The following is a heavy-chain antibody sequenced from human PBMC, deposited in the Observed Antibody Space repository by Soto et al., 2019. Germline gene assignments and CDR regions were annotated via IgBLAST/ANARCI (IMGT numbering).Heavy chain of an antibody. CDR1: GGSFSGYY. CDR2: INHSGST. J-gene: IGHJ4*02. CDR3: ARGEGDY. V-gene: IGHV4-34*01. Sequence: SETLSLTCAVYGGSFSGYYWSWIRQPPGKGLEWIGEINHSGSTNYNPSLKSRVTISVDTSKNQFSLKLSSVTAADTAVYYCARGEGDYWGQGTLVTVSS.